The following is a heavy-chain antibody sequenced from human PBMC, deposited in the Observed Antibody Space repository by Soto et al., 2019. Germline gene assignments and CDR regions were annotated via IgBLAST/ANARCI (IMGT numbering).Heavy chain of an antibody. J-gene: IGHJ4*02. V-gene: IGHV4-59*01. CDR1: GGSISSYY. Sequence: SETLSLTCTVSGGSISSYYWSWIRQPPGKGLEWIGYIYYSGSTNYNPSLKSRVTISVDTSKNQFSLKLSSVTAADTAVYYCARDRYSSGGIFDYWGQGTLVTVSS. CDR2: IYYSGST. CDR3: ARDRYSSGGIFDY. D-gene: IGHD6-19*01.